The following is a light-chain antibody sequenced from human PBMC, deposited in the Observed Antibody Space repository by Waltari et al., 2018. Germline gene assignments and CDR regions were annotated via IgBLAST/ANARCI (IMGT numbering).Light chain of an antibody. CDR2: SNN. CDR3: ATWDDSLNGYV. J-gene: IGLJ1*01. V-gene: IGLV1-44*01. Sequence: QSVLTQPPSASGTPGQRVTISCSGTSSNLGSNTVNWYQHLPGTAPKLLIYSNNQRPAGVPDRFSGPKSGTSASLAISGLQSEDEADYYCATWDDSLNGYVFGTGTNITVL. CDR1: SSNLGSNT.